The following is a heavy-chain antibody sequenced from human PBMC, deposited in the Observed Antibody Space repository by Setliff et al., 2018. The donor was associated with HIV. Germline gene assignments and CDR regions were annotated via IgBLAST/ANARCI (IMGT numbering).Heavy chain of an antibody. CDR1: GFAFSTFD. Sequence: GGSLRLSCAASGFAFSTFDMNWVRQSPEKGLEWVSAVSPGGDTTYYPDSVKGRFTVSRDDSRNMLFLQMNNLGVEDTAIYYCAKPTSGYYPRPFDLWGQGAMVTVSS. CDR3: AKPTSGYYPRPFDL. CDR2: VSPGGDTT. J-gene: IGHJ4*02. D-gene: IGHD3-22*01. V-gene: IGHV3-23*01.